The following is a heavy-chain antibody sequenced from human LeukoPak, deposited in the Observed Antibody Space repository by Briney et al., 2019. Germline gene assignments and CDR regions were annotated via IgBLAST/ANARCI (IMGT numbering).Heavy chain of an antibody. V-gene: IGHV3-33*01. CDR1: GFTFSSNG. D-gene: IGHD1-20*01. Sequence: PGRSLRLSCAASGFTFSSNGMHWVRQAPGKGLEWVAVIWYDGSNKYYADSVEGRFTITRDNSKNTLYLQMNNLRTEDTAVYYCARVIGTTGFDYGGEGTLVTVPS. J-gene: IGHJ4*02. CDR2: IWYDGSNK. CDR3: ARVIGTTGFDY.